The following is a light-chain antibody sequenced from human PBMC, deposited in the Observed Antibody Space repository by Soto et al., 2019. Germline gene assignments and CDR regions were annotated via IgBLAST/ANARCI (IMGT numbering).Light chain of an antibody. CDR1: QSVFYRSYNKDY. Sequence: DIVMTQSPDSLAVSLGERATINCKSSQSVFYRSYNKDYLAWYQKKPGQPPKVLIYWASTRESGVPDRFSGSGSETDFTLTINNMQADDGAIYYCQQYYTTPLTFGGGTKVEIK. CDR2: WAS. J-gene: IGKJ4*01. V-gene: IGKV4-1*01. CDR3: QQYYTTPLT.